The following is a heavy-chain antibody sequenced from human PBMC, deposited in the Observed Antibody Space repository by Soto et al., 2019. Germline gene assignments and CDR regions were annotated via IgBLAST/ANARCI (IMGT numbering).Heavy chain of an antibody. CDR3: TRDLFSYDYSGILWFDP. CDR1: GFAFSGSA. J-gene: IGHJ5*02. Sequence: EVQLVESGGGLVQPGGSLKLSCAASGFAFSGSAMYWVRQASGKGPEWVGRIRSKGHNYATEYAASVKGRFTISRDDSKNTAYLQMNSLQTEDTAEYYCTRDLFSYDYSGILWFDPWGQGTLVTVSS. D-gene: IGHD3-16*01. V-gene: IGHV3-73*02. CDR2: IRSKGHNYAT.